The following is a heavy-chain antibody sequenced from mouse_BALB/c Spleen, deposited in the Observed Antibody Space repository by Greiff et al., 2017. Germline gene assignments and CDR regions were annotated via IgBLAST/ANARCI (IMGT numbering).Heavy chain of an antibody. Sequence: LQQPGAELVKPGASVKMSCKASGYTFTSYNMHWVKQTPGQGLEWIGAIYPGNGDTSYNQKFKGKATLTADKSSSTAYMQLSSLTSEDSAVYYCARSLHGDYYAMDYWGQGTSVTVSS. CDR1: GYTFTSYN. CDR2: IYPGNGDT. V-gene: IGHV1-12*01. CDR3: ARSLHGDYYAMDY. J-gene: IGHJ4*01.